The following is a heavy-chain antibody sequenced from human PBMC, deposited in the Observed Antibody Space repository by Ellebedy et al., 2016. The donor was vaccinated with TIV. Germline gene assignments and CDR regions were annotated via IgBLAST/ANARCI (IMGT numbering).Heavy chain of an antibody. CDR3: ARGSIVIMPRSMSIRGGMDV. CDR1: GYTFTGYY. D-gene: IGHD2/OR15-2a*01. V-gene: IGHV1-2*02. Sequence: AASVKVSCKASGYTFTGYYMHWARQAPGQGLEWMGWINPNSGGTNYAQKFQGRVTMTRDTSISTAYMELSRLRSDDTAVYYCARGSIVIMPRSMSIRGGMDVWGQGTTVTVSS. J-gene: IGHJ6*02. CDR2: INPNSGGT.